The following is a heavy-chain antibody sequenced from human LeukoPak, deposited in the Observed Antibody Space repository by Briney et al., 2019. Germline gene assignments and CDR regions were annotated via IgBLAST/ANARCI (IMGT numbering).Heavy chain of an antibody. D-gene: IGHD2-2*01. V-gene: IGHV4-59*12. CDR2: IYHSGST. J-gene: IGHJ6*03. Sequence: SETLSLTCTVSGGSISSYYWSWVRQPPGKGLEWIGKIYHSGSTNYNPSLKSRVTISVDTSKNQFSLKLSSVTAADTAVYYCARDTVVVVPAATYYMDVWGKGTTVTVSS. CDR1: GGSISSYY. CDR3: ARDTVVVVPAATYYMDV.